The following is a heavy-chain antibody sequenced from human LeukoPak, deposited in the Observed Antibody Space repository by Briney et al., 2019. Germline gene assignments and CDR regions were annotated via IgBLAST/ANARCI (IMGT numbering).Heavy chain of an antibody. Sequence: GESLKISCKGSGYSFTNCWIGWVRQMPGKGLEWMGSIYPSDSNTRYSPSFRGQVTISADKSISTAYLQWSSLKASDTAIFYCARRYCSGGSCNFDYWGQGTLVTVSS. CDR2: IYPSDSNT. CDR3: ARRYCSGGSCNFDY. D-gene: IGHD2-15*01. V-gene: IGHV5-51*01. CDR1: GYSFTNCW. J-gene: IGHJ4*02.